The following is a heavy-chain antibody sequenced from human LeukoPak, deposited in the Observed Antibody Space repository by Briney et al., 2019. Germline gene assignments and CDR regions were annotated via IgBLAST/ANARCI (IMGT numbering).Heavy chain of an antibody. D-gene: IGHD7-27*01. V-gene: IGHV3-30-3*01. J-gene: IGHJ4*02. CDR2: ISYDGSNK. Sequence: GGSLRLSCAASGFTVSSNYMSWVRQAPGTGLEWVAFISYDGSNKYYADSVKGRFTISRDNSKNTLYLQMNSLRAEDTAVYYCARDNWGSDYWGQGTLVTVSS. CDR1: GFTVSSNY. CDR3: ARDNWGSDY.